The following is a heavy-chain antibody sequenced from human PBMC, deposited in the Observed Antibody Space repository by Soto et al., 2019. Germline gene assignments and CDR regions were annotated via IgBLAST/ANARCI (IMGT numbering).Heavy chain of an antibody. CDR1: GYTFTSYA. J-gene: IGHJ6*02. V-gene: IGHV1-3*01. CDR3: ARTYANEVSIYYYGMDV. CDR2: INAGNGNT. D-gene: IGHD2-8*01. Sequence: ASVKVSCKASGYTFTSYAMHWVRQAPGQRLEWMGWINAGNGNTKYSQKFQGRVTITRDTSASTAYMELSSLRSEDTAVYYCARTYANEVSIYYYGMDVWGQGTTVTVSS.